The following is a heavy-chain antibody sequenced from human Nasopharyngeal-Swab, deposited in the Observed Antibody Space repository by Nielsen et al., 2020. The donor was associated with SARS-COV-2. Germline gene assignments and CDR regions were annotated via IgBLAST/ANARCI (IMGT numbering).Heavy chain of an antibody. CDR1: GYSFTSYW. V-gene: IGHV5-51*01. Sequence: GGSLRLSCKGSGYSFTSYWIGWVRQMPGKGLEWMGIIYPGDSDTRYRPSFQGQVTIPADKSISPAYLQWSSLKASDTAMYYCARHSTTVTTVYYYGMDVWGQGTTVTVSS. CDR2: IYPGDSDT. D-gene: IGHD4-17*01. CDR3: ARHSTTVTTVYYYGMDV. J-gene: IGHJ6*02.